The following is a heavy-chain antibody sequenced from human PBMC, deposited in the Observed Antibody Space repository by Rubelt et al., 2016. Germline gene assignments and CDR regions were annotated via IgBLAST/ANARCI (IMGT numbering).Heavy chain of an antibody. CDR2: INPNSGGP. V-gene: IGHV1-2*02. J-gene: IGHJ4*02. CDR1: GYTFTGYY. CDR3: ARFAIGGHSSGYLFDY. D-gene: IGHD3-22*01. Sequence: QVQLVQSGAEVKKPGASVKVSCKASGYTFTGYYMHWVRQAPGQGLEWMGWINPNSGGPNYAQKFQGRVTMTREPSISTAYMELSRLVSDDTAVYYCARFAIGGHSSGYLFDYWGQGTLVTVSS.